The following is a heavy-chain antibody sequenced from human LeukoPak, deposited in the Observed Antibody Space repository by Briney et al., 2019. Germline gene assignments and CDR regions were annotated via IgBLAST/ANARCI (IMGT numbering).Heavy chain of an antibody. Sequence: PGGSLRLSCTASGLTFRNYAMQWVRQAPGKGLEWVTVISSDGSNRFYIDSVKGRFTISRDNSMKTLYLQMNSLNSEDTAVYYCASAAATMTNLRLVDYWGQGTLVTVSS. CDR2: ISSDGSNR. CDR3: ASAAATMTNLRLVDY. CDR1: GLTFRNYA. D-gene: IGHD4-17*01. V-gene: IGHV3-30-3*01. J-gene: IGHJ4*02.